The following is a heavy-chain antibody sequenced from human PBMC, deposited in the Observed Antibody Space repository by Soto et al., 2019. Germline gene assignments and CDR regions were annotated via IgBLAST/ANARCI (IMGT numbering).Heavy chain of an antibody. V-gene: IGHV4-59*01. Sequence: SETLSLTCTVSGGSISGYYWSWIRQPPGRGLEWIGNVYYSGGAKYNPSVRRRVSISVDTSKNQFSLNLSSVTAADTAVYYCTRDGDGRMTTNPYYYYGMDVWGPGITVTVSS. D-gene: IGHD2-21*02. CDR1: GGSISGYY. CDR3: TRDGDGRMTTNPYYYYGMDV. J-gene: IGHJ6*02. CDR2: VYYSGGA.